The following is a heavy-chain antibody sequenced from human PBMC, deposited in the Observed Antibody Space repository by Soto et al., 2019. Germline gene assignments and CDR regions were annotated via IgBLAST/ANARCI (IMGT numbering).Heavy chain of an antibody. D-gene: IGHD4-17*01. V-gene: IGHV4-59*08. CDR3: ARIGLTTALL. J-gene: IGHJ4*02. CDR2: IYYSGST. Sequence: PSETLSLTCTVSGGSISSYYWNWIRQPPGKGLEWIGYIYYSGSTYYNPPLRSRVTISIDTSKNHFFLNLSSVTAADTAVYFCARIGLTTALLWGQGTLVTVSS. CDR1: GGSISSYY.